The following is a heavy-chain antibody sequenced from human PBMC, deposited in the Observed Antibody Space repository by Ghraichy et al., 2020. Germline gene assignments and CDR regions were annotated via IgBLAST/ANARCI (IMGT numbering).Heavy chain of an antibody. J-gene: IGHJ4*02. D-gene: IGHD6-25*01. CDR3: ASSRL. Sequence: LSLTCAASGFSFSSYWMSWVRQAPGKGLEWVANINEDGSEKNYMDSVKGRFTISRDNARNSLYLQMNSLRVEDTAMYYCASSRLGGQGTLVTVSS. V-gene: IGHV3-7*03. CDR2: INEDGSEK. CDR1: GFSFSSYW.